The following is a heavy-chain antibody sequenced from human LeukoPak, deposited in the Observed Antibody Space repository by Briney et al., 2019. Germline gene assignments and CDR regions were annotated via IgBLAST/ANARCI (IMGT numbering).Heavy chain of an antibody. V-gene: IGHV1-18*01. CDR1: GYTFTSYA. CDR3: ARSYDIFHFYMAL. J-gene: IGHJ6*03. CDR2: ISGHSTNR. Sequence: ASVKVSCKASGYTFTSYAISVVRQAPGQGPEWMGWISGHSTNRKIAQKFQGRVTMTTDTSTSTATMELRSLRSDDTAVYYCARSYDIFHFYMALWAESTTVTVSS. D-gene: IGHD3-9*01.